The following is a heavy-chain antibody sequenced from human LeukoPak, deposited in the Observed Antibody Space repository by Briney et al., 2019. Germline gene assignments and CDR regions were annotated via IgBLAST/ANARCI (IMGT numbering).Heavy chain of an antibody. CDR1: GFTFSSYW. V-gene: IGHV3-7*05. CDR2: INEDGSEK. CDR3: ARDGPHYDFWSGPAY. D-gene: IGHD3-3*01. J-gene: IGHJ4*02. Sequence: PGGSLRLSCEASGFTFSSYWMSWVRQAPGKGLEWVANINEDGSEKYYVESVKGRFTISRDNAKNSLYLQMDSLRAEDTAVYYCARDGPHYDFWSGPAYWGQGTLVTVPS.